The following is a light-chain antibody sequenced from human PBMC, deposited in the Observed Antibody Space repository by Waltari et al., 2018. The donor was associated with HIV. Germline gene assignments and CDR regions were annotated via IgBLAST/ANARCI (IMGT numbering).Light chain of an antibody. V-gene: IGKV3-15*01. Sequence: EIVLTQSQATLSLSPGDRAILSCRASQSLSNTNLAWYQQKPGQAPRLLIHGASTRATGIPARFSGSGSGTEFTLTISSLQSEDSAIYYCQQYNNWPPTFGQGARLEIQ. J-gene: IGKJ2*01. CDR1: QSLSNTN. CDR3: QQYNNWPPT. CDR2: GAS.